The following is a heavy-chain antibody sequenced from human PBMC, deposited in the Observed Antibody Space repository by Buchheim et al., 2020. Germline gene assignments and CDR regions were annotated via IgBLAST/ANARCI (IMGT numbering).Heavy chain of an antibody. D-gene: IGHD3-22*01. Sequence: EVQLLESGGGLVQPGGSLRLSCAASGLTFSSSAMNWVRQAPGKGLEWVSSISCGGDYTYYADSVMGRFTISRDNSESTLFLQMNSLRAEDTAVYYCTKKLLSGSYPFDNWGQGTL. CDR2: ISCGGDYT. CDR1: GLTFSSSA. CDR3: TKKLLSGSYPFDN. J-gene: IGHJ4*02. V-gene: IGHV3-23*01.